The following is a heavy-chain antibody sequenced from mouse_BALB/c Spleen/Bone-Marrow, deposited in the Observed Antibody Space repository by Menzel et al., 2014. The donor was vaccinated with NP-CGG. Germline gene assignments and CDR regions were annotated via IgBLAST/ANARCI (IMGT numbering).Heavy chain of an antibody. CDR2: INPGSGGT. D-gene: IGHD4-1*01. V-gene: IGHV1-54*01. J-gene: IGHJ4*01. Sequence: QVQLKESGAELVRPGTSVKVSCKASGYAFTNYLIEWVKQRPGQGLEWIGVINPGSGGTNYNEKFKAKATLTAVKSSSTAYMQLSSLTSDDSAVYFCARCLTGTSAMDYWGQGTSVTVSS. CDR1: GYAFTNYL. CDR3: ARCLTGTSAMDY.